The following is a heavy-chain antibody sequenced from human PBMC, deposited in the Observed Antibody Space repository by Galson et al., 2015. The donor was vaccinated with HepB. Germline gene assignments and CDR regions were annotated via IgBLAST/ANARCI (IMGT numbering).Heavy chain of an antibody. CDR2: ISSGGST. J-gene: IGHJ4*02. Sequence: SLRLSCAASEFTVSSNYMTWVRQAPGKGLEWVSAISSGGSTYYADSVKGRFTISRDTSRNMVFLQMDSLGADDMAFYYCTTGHSPFVDTAMVTVDYWGQGTLVTVSS. CDR1: EFTVSSNY. V-gene: IGHV3-53*01. D-gene: IGHD5-18*01. CDR3: TTGHSPFVDTAMVTVDY.